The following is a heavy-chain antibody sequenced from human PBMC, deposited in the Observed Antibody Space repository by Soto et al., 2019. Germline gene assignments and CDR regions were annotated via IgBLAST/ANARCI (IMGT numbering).Heavy chain of an antibody. CDR3: ARAVGCYSGCWFDP. CDR2: ISAYNGNT. J-gene: IGHJ5*02. Sequence: ASVKVSFKASGYTFTSYGISWVRQAPGQGLEWMGWISAYNGNTNYAQKLQGRVTMTTDTSTSTAYMELRSLRSDDTAVYYCARAVGCYSGCWFDPWGQGTLVTVSS. D-gene: IGHD2-15*01. CDR1: GYTFTSYG. V-gene: IGHV1-18*04.